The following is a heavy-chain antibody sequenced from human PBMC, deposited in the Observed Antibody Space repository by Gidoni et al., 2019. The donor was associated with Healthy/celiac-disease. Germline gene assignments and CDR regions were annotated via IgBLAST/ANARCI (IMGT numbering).Heavy chain of an antibody. CDR2: IYYSGST. J-gene: IGHJ2*01. V-gene: IGHV4-31*03. D-gene: IGHD3-22*01. CDR3: ARVGYYDSPVRYFDL. CDR1: GVSISRGGSY. Sequence: QVQLQESGPGLVRPSQTLSLTCIFSGVSISRGGSYWSWIRQQPGKGLEWIGYIYYSGSTYYNPSLKSRVTISVDTSKNQFSLKLSSVTAADTAVYYCARVGYYDSPVRYFDLWGRGTLVTVSS.